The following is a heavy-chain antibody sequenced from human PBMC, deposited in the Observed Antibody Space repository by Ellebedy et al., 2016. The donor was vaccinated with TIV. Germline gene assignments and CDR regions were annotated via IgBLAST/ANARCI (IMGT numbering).Heavy chain of an antibody. CDR3: ARHLESRWHIHGGDY. CDR2: INPYNGNT. J-gene: IGHJ4*02. D-gene: IGHD3-16*01. CDR1: GYTFTHYG. Sequence: AASVKVSCKASGYTFTHYGISWVRQAPGQGLEWMGWINPYNGNTTYAQKYQGRVTMTTDSSTRTSYMELSSLTSDDTAIYYCARHLESRWHIHGGDYWGQGSLVTVSS. V-gene: IGHV1-18*04.